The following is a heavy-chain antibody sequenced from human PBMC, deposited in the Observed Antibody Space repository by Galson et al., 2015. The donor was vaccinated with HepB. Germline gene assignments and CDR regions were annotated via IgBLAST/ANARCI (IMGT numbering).Heavy chain of an antibody. D-gene: IGHD5-12*01. V-gene: IGHV4-39*01. CDR3: ARRGRVAPPDY. J-gene: IGHJ4*02. CDR2: IYYSGST. Sequence: TLSLTCTVSGGSISSSSYYWGWIRQPPGKGLEWIGSIYYSGSTYYNPSLKSRVTISVDTSKNQFSLKLSSVTAADTAVYYCARRGRVAPPDYWGQGTLVTVSS. CDR1: GGSISSSSYY.